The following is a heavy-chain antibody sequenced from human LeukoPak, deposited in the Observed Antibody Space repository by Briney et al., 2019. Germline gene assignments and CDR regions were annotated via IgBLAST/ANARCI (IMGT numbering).Heavy chain of an antibody. CDR1: LGSISGGVFY. CDR3: ASSYGGELQADY. V-gene: IGHV4-30-4*01. CDR2: IYYSGST. Sequence: PLSLTCTGSLGSISGGVFYWSWISQPPGKGLEWIGYIYYSGSTYYNPSLKSRVTISVDTSKNQFSLKLSSVTAADTAVYYCASSYGGELQADYWGQGTLVTVSS. J-gene: IGHJ4*02. D-gene: IGHD4/OR15-4a*01.